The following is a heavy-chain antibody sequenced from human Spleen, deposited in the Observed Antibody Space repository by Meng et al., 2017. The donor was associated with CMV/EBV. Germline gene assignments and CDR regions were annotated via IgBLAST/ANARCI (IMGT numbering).Heavy chain of an antibody. J-gene: IGHJ6*02. V-gene: IGHV4-34*01. CDR1: GGSFSGYY. CDR2: INHSGST. D-gene: IGHD2-2*01. Sequence: LSCAVYGGSFSGYYWSWIRQPPGKGLEWIGEINHSGSTNYNPSLKSRVTISVDTSKNQFSLKLSSVTAADTAVYYCARARRGYCSSTSCYGYYYGMDVWGQGTTVTVSS. CDR3: ARARRGYCSSTSCYGYYYGMDV.